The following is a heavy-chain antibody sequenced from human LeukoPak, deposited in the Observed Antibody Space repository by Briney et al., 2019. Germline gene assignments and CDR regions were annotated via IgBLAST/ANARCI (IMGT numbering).Heavy chain of an antibody. CDR1: GGTFSSYA. CDR2: IIPIFGTA. J-gene: IGHJ5*02. CDR3: ARVVPAARSLDP. D-gene: IGHD2-2*01. Sequence: SVKVSCKASGGTFSSYAISWVRQAPGQGLEWMGGIIPIFGTANYAQKFQGRVTVTTDESTSTAYMELSSLRSEDTAVYYCARVVPAARSLDPWGQGTLVIVSS. V-gene: IGHV1-69*05.